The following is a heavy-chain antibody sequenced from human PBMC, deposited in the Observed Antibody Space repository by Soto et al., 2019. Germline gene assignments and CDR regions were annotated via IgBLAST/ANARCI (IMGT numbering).Heavy chain of an antibody. D-gene: IGHD3-16*01. CDR3: ARSSHKGGFDY. CDR1: GFTFSDYY. J-gene: IGHJ4*02. CDR2: ISSSSSYT. Sequence: GGSLRLSCAASGFTFSDYYMSWIRQAPGKGLEWVSYISSSSSYTNYADSVKGRFTISRDNAKNSLYLQMNSLRAEDTAVYYCARSSHKGGFDYWGQGTLVTVSS. V-gene: IGHV3-11*06.